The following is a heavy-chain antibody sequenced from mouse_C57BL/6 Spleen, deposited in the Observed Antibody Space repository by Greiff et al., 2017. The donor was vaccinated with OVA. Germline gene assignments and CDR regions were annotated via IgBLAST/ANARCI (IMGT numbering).Heavy chain of an antibody. Sequence: VQLQQPGAELVKPGASVKVSCKASGYTFTSYWMHWVKQRPGQGLEWIGRIHPSDSDTNYNQKFKGKATLTVEKSSSTAYMQLSSLTSEDSAVYYCAIDYGSSYAMDYWGQGTSVTVSS. CDR1: GYTFTSYW. J-gene: IGHJ4*01. D-gene: IGHD1-1*01. CDR3: AIDYGSSYAMDY. V-gene: IGHV1-74*01. CDR2: IHPSDSDT.